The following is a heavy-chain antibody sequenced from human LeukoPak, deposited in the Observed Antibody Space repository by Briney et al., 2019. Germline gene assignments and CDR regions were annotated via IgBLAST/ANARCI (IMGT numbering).Heavy chain of an antibody. CDR2: ISAYNGNT. D-gene: IGHD3-10*01. CDR3: ARARDTMVRGVIGAADY. V-gene: IGHV1-18*04. CDR1: GYTFTGYY. Sequence: GASVKVSCKASGYTFTGYYMHWVRQAPGQGLEWMGWISAYNGNTNYAQKLQGRVTMTTDTSTSTAYMELRSLRSDDTAVYYCARARDTMVRGVIGAADYWGQGTLVTVSS. J-gene: IGHJ4*02.